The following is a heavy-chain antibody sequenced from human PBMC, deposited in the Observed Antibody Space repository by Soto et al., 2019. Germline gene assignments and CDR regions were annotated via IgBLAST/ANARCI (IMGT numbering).Heavy chain of an antibody. Sequence: QVQLVQSGAAVKKPGASVKVSCKASGYTFTSYGISWVRQAPGQGLEWMGWISAYNGNTNYAQKLQGRVTMTTDTSTSTAYMELRSLRSDDTAVYYCARLHYYGSGSYGGYYYGMDVWGQGTTVTVSS. D-gene: IGHD3-10*01. CDR2: ISAYNGNT. CDR3: ARLHYYGSGSYGGYYYGMDV. J-gene: IGHJ6*02. CDR1: GYTFTSYG. V-gene: IGHV1-18*01.